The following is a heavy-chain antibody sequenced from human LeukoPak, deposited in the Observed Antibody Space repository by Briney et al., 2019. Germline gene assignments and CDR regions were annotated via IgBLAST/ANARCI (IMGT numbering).Heavy chain of an antibody. CDR3: AKDQGFDYYDSSGYYLDY. J-gene: IGHJ4*02. CDR2: ISGRGNYI. V-gene: IGHV3-21*01. CDR1: GFTFSSHN. D-gene: IGHD3-22*01. Sequence: GGSLRLSCAASGFTFSSHNMNWVRQAPGKGLEWVSSISGRGNYIFYADSVKGRFTISRDSAKNSLSLQMNSLRAEDTAVYYCAKDQGFDYYDSSGYYLDYWGQETLVTVSS.